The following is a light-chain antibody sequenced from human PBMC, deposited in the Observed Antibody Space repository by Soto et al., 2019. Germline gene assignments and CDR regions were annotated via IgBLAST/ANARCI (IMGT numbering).Light chain of an antibody. CDR3: QQYNFYPYT. J-gene: IGKJ2*01. CDR2: DAS. V-gene: IGKV1-5*01. CDR1: QSIVNW. Sequence: DIQMTQSPSTLSASVGDRVTITCRASQSIVNWLAWYQQKPGKAPQLLIYDASSLESGVSSRFSGSGSATEFTRTISSLQPEDFATYYCQQYNFYPYTFGQGTKLEIK.